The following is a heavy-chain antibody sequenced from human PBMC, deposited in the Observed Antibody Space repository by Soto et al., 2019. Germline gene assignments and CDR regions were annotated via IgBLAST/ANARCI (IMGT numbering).Heavy chain of an antibody. CDR2: ISGSGGST. V-gene: IGHV3-23*01. D-gene: IGHD3-10*01. CDR1: GFTFSSYA. J-gene: IGHJ4*02. CDR3: AKSPPSGMVRGDEGGYYFDY. Sequence: GGSLRLSCAASGFTFSSYAMSWVRQAPGKGLEWVSAISGSGGSTYYADSVKGRFTISRDNSKNTLYLQMNSLRAEDTAVYYCAKSPPSGMVRGDEGGYYFDYWGQGTLVTVSS.